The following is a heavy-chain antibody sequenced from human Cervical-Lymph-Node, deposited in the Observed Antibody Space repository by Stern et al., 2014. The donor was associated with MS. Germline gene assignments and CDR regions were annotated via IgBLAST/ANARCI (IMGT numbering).Heavy chain of an antibody. J-gene: IGHJ4*02. CDR1: GFTFSGYG. D-gene: IGHD2/OR15-2a*01. CDR2: ISYDGSLK. CDR3: ARTSKAFPIDY. V-gene: IGHV3-30*03. Sequence: QLVQSGGGVVQPGRSLKLSCEASGFTFSGYGIHWVRQPPGQGLEWVAVISYDGSLKYFADSVKGRFNISRDNSKNTVYLEMNSLRPDDTALYFCARTSKAFPIDYWGQGTLVTVST.